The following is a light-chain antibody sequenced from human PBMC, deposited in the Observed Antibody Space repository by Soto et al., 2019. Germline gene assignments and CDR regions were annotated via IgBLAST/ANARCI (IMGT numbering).Light chain of an antibody. V-gene: IGLV2-14*01. CDR2: EVS. J-gene: IGLJ3*02. Sequence: QSALTQPASVSGSPGQSITISCTGTSSDISGYNYVSWYQQYPGKAPKLMIDEVSNRPSGVSDRFSGSKSGNTASLSISGLLTEDEADYYCSSYTRSNTVVVGGGTKLTVL. CDR3: SSYTRSNTVV. CDR1: SSDISGYNY.